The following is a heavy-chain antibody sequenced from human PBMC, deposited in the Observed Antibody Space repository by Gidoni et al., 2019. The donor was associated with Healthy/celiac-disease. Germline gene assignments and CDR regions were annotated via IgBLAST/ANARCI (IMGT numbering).Heavy chain of an antibody. J-gene: IGHJ6*02. CDR1: GGSFSGYY. D-gene: IGHD6-13*01. CDR2: INHSGST. CDR3: ARYGAAAVTWGYYYYGMDV. Sequence: QVQLQQWGAGLLKPSETLSLTCAVYGGSFSGYYWSWIRQPPGKGLEWIGEINHSGSTNYNPSLKSRVTISVDTSKNQFSLKLSSVTAADTAVYYCARYGAAAVTWGYYYYGMDVWGQGTTVTVSS. V-gene: IGHV4-34*01.